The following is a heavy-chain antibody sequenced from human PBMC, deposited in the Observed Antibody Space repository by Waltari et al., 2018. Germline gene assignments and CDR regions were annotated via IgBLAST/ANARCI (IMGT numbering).Heavy chain of an antibody. CDR3: ATHGGQREAFDI. CDR2: ISGSGGST. V-gene: IGHV3-23*01. CDR1: GFTFSSYA. D-gene: IGHD2-2*01. J-gene: IGHJ3*02. Sequence: EVQLLESGGGLVQPGGSLRLSCGASGFTFSSYAMSWVRQAPGKGLEWVSAISGSGGSTYYADSVKGRFTISRDNSKNTLYLQMNSLRAEDTAVYYCATHGGQREAFDIWGQGTMVTVSS.